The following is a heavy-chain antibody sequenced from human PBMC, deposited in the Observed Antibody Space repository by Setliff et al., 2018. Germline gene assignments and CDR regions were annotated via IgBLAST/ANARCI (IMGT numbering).Heavy chain of an antibody. CDR1: GFTFSSFW. D-gene: IGHD1-20*01. V-gene: IGHV3-7*03. J-gene: IGHJ4*02. CDR2: INEDGSHK. CDR3: ARDRVNDGIWEFDS. Sequence: GGSLRLSCAASGFTFSSFWMSWVRQAPGKGLERLANINEDGSHKWYVDSVKGRFTISRDNAKNSLYLQMNGLRAEDTAVYYCARDRVNDGIWEFDSWGQGLLVTVSS.